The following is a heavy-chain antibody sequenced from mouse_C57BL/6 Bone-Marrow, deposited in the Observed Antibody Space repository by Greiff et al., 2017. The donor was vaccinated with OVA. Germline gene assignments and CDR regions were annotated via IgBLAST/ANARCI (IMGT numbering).Heavy chain of an antibody. Sequence: EVQLQESGPGMVKPSQSLSLTCTVTGYSITSGYDWHWIRHFPGNKLEWMGYISYSGSTNYNPSLKSRISITHDTSKNHFFLKLNSVTTEDTSTYYCARGWYPYAMVYWGQGTSVTVSS. J-gene: IGHJ4*01. CDR1: GYSITSGYD. CDR3: ARGWYPYAMVY. D-gene: IGHD2-1*01. CDR2: ISYSGST. V-gene: IGHV3-1*01.